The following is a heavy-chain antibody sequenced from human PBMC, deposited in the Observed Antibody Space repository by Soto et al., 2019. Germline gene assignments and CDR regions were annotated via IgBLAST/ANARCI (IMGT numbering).Heavy chain of an antibody. V-gene: IGHV4-59*12. Sequence: SETLSLTCTVSGGSISSYYWSWIRQPPGKGLEWIGYIYHSGSTYYNPSLKSRVTISVDRSKNQFSLKLSSVTAADTAVYYCARGPDYGGNSNHFDYWGQGTLVTVSS. D-gene: IGHD4-17*01. J-gene: IGHJ4*02. CDR3: ARGPDYGGNSNHFDY. CDR2: IYHSGST. CDR1: GGSISSYY.